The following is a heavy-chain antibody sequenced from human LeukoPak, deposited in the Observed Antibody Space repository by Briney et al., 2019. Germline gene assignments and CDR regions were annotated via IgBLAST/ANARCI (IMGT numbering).Heavy chain of an antibody. V-gene: IGHV3-23*01. CDR1: GFTFSSYA. Sequence: PGGSLGLSCAASGFTFSSYAMSWVRQAPGKGLEWVSAISGSGVSTYYGDSVKGRFTISRDNSKNTLYLQMNSLRAEDTAVYYCAKTRPLDSSSWSHGDYWGQGTLVTVSS. D-gene: IGHD6-13*01. J-gene: IGHJ4*02. CDR2: ISGSGVST. CDR3: AKTRPLDSSSWSHGDY.